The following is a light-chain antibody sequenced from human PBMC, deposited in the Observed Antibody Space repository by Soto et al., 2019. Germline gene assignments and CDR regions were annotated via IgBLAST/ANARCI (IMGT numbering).Light chain of an antibody. Sequence: EVVMTQSPATLSVSPGERVTLSCRASQSINAHLAWYQQKPGQAPRLLIHGASTRATGIPARFSGSGYGTEFILPISSLQSEDFAVYYCQQYNTWLWTFGQGTKLELQ. J-gene: IGKJ1*01. CDR3: QQYNTWLWT. CDR1: QSINAH. V-gene: IGKV3-15*01. CDR2: GAS.